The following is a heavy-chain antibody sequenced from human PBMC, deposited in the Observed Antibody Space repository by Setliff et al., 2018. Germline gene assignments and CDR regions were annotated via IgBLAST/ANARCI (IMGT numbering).Heavy chain of an antibody. Sequence: GESLTISCKGSGYSFTSYWIGWVRQMPGKGLEWMGIIYPGDSDTRYSPSFQGQVTISADKSISTAYLQWSSLKASDTAMYYCASTLYYYDSSGYGAFDIWGQGTMVTVS. J-gene: IGHJ3*02. D-gene: IGHD3-22*01. CDR3: ASTLYYYDSSGYGAFDI. CDR1: GYSFTSYW. V-gene: IGHV5-51*01. CDR2: IYPGDSDT.